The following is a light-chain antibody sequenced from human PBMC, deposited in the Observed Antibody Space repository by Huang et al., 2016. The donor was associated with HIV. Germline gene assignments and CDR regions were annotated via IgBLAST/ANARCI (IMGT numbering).Light chain of an antibody. J-gene: IGKJ1*01. CDR3: QQSYNTPWT. CDR1: QSISSY. Sequence: DIQMTQSPSPLSASVGDRVTITCRASQSISSYLSWYQQKPGKAPKLLIYGASILQSGVPSRFSGSGSRTDFTLTISSVQPEDLATYYCQQSYNTPWTFGQGTKVEIK. CDR2: GAS. V-gene: IGKV1-39*01.